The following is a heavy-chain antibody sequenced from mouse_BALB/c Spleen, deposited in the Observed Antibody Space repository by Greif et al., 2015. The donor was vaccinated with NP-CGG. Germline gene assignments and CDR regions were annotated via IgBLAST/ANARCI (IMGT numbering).Heavy chain of an antibody. Sequence: EVQVVESGGGLVKPGGSLKLSCAASGFTFSDYYMYWVRQTPEKRLEWVATISDGGSYTYYPDSVKGRFTISRDNAKNNLYLQMSSLKSEDTAMYYCARGLYYGNFKGYAMDYWGQGTSVTVSS. CDR1: GFTFSDYY. D-gene: IGHD2-1*01. J-gene: IGHJ4*01. CDR3: ARGLYYGNFKGYAMDY. V-gene: IGHV5-4*02. CDR2: ISDGGSYT.